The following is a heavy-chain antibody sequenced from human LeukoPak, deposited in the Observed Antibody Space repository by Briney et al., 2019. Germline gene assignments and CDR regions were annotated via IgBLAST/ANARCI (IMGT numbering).Heavy chain of an antibody. V-gene: IGHV1-69*13. Sequence: SVKVSRKASGGTFSSYAISWVRQAPGQGLEWMGGIIPILGTANYAQKFQGRVTITADESTSTAYMELSSLRSEDTAVYYCARLIYSSSHYYYYYMDVWGKGTTVTVSS. CDR3: ARLIYSSSHYYYYYMDV. CDR1: GGTFSSYA. J-gene: IGHJ6*03. CDR2: IIPILGTA. D-gene: IGHD6-13*01.